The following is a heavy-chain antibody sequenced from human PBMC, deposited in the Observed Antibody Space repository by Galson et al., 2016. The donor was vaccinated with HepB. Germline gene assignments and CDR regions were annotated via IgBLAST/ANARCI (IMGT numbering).Heavy chain of an antibody. CDR1: GGSISSSSYY. J-gene: IGHJ3*02. V-gene: IGHV4-39*01. D-gene: IGHD3-22*01. Sequence: SETLSLTCTVSGGSISSSSYYWGWIRQPPGMGLEWIGSISYSGSTYYNPSLKSRVTISVDTSKNQFSLKLCSVTAADTAVYYCAIQDYYASSCYIDALDIWGQGTMGIVSS. CDR2: ISYSGST. CDR3: AIQDYYASSCYIDALDI.